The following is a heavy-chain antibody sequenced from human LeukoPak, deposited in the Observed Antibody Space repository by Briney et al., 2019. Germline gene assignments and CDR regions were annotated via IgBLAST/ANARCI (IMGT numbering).Heavy chain of an antibody. J-gene: IGHJ4*02. Sequence: SVKVSCKASGGTFSSYAISWVRQASGQGLEWMGRIIPILGIANYAQKFQGRVTITADKSTSTAYMELSSLRSEDTAVYYCASAAGATKEIFDYWGQGTLVTVSS. D-gene: IGHD6-25*01. CDR3: ASAAGATKEIFDY. CDR2: IIPILGIA. CDR1: GGTFSSYA. V-gene: IGHV1-69*04.